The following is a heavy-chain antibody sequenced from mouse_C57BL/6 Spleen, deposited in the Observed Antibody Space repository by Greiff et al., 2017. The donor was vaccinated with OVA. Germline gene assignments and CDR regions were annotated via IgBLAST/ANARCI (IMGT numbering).Heavy chain of an antibody. V-gene: IGHV1-81*01. CDR2: IYPRSGNT. CDR3: ARSQFITTRYCDV. D-gene: IGHD1-1*01. J-gene: IGHJ1*03. Sequence: VQLQQSGAELARPGASVKLSCKASGYTFTSYGISWVKQRTGQGLEWIGEIYPRSGNTYYNEKFKGKATLTADKSSSTAYMELRSLTSEDSAVYFCARSQFITTRYCDVWGTGTTVTVSS. CDR1: GYTFTSYG.